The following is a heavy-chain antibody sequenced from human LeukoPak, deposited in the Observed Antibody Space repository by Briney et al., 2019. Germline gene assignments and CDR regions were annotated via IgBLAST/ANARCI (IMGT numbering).Heavy chain of an antibody. J-gene: IGHJ4*02. Sequence: ASVKVSCKASGYTFTSYAMHWVRQAPGQRLEWMGWINAGNGNTKYSQKFQGRVTITRDTSASTAYMELSSLRSEDTAVYYCATEGSSGYYLFDYWGQGTLVTVSS. V-gene: IGHV1-3*01. CDR1: GYTFTSYA. D-gene: IGHD3-22*01. CDR3: ATEGSSGYYLFDY. CDR2: INAGNGNT.